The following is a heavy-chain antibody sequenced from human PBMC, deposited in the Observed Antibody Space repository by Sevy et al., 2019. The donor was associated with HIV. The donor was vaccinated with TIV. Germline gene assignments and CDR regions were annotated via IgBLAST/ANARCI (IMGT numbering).Heavy chain of an antibody. J-gene: IGHJ4*02. CDR3: ANAKTVTAPGDY. V-gene: IGHV3-23*01. CDR1: GFTFSSYA. CDR2: ISGSGGST. D-gene: IGHD2-21*02. Sequence: GGSLRLSCAASGFTFSSYAMSWVRQSPGKGLEWVSAISGSGGSTYYADSVKGRFTISRDNSKNTLYLQMNSLRAEETAVYYCANAKTVTAPGDYWGQGTLVTVSS.